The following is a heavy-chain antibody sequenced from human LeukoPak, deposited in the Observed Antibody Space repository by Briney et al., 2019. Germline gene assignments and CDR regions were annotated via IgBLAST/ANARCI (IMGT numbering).Heavy chain of an antibody. CDR3: ARDRSSSWEFDY. D-gene: IGHD6-13*01. CDR1: GGTFSSYA. Sequence: SVKVSCKASGGTFSSYAISWVRQAPGQGLEWMGRIIPIFGIANYAQKFQGRVTITADESTSTAYMELSSPRSEDTAVYYCARDRSSSWEFDYWGQGTLVTVSS. J-gene: IGHJ4*02. V-gene: IGHV1-69*13. CDR2: IIPIFGIA.